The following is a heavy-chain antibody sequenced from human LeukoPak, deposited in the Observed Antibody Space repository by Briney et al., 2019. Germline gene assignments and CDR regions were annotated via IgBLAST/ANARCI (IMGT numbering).Heavy chain of an antibody. CDR1: GYSFTSYW. CDR2: IYPGDSDT. D-gene: IGHD3-10*01. J-gene: IGHJ4*02. CDR3: ARLENTIVRGEVYFDY. Sequence: PGESLKISCKGSGYSFTSYWIGWVRQMLGKGLEWMGIIYPGDSDTRYNPSFQGQVTISADKSISTAYLQWSSLKASDTAMYYCARLENTIVRGEVYFDYWGQGTLVTVSS. V-gene: IGHV5-51*01.